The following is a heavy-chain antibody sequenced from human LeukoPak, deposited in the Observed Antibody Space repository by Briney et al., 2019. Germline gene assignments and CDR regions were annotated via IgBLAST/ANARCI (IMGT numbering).Heavy chain of an antibody. Sequence: GGSLRLSCAASGFSVSSNWMSWVRQAPGKGLEWVANVNQDESQKYYVDSVKGRFTISKDNARNPLNLQMNSLRVEDTAVYYCTSWGDTTAEYFQRWGQGTLVTVSS. CDR2: VNQDESQK. CDR3: TSWGDTTAEYFQR. CDR1: GFSVSSNW. V-gene: IGHV3-7*01. D-gene: IGHD2-21*02. J-gene: IGHJ1*01.